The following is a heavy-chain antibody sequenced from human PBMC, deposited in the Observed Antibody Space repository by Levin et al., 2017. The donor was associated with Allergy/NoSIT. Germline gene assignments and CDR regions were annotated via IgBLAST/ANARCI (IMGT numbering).Heavy chain of an antibody. CDR2: ISYDGSEK. CDR3: AKVYTIGWYWGHFDS. V-gene: IGHV3-30-3*01. D-gene: IGHD6-19*01. CDR1: GFTFSYFP. Sequence: GESLKISCAASGFTFSYFPMHWVRQAPGKGLEWLAVISYDGSEKYYASSVKGRFTISRDNSKNTLYLHLNSLRPEDTAVYYCAKVYTIGWYWGHFDSWGQGTLVTVSS. J-gene: IGHJ4*02.